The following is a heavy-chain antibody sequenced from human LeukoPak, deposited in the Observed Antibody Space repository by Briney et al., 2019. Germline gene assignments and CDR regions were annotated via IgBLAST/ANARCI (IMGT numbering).Heavy chain of an antibody. Sequence: GSSVKVSCKASGGTFSSYAISWVRQAPGQGLEWMGRIIPIFGTANYAQKFQGRVTITTDESTSTAYMELSSLRSEDPAVYYCARAMVRGVISYYYYYMDVWGKGTTVTVSS. CDR2: IIPIFGTA. V-gene: IGHV1-69*05. D-gene: IGHD3-10*01. CDR3: ARAMVRGVISYYYYYMDV. CDR1: GGTFSSYA. J-gene: IGHJ6*03.